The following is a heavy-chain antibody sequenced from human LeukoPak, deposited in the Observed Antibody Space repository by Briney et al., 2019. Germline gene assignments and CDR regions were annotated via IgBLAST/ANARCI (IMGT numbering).Heavy chain of an antibody. D-gene: IGHD6-19*01. CDR1: GGSISSYY. CDR2: IYTSGST. CDR3: ARREGSSGRGFDY. J-gene: IGHJ4*02. Sequence: SSETLSLTCTVSGGSISSYYWSWFRQPAGKGLEWIGRIYTSGSTNYNPSLQSRVTISVDTSKNQFSLNLRSVTASDTAVYYCARREGSSGRGFDYWGQGTLVTVSS. V-gene: IGHV4-4*07.